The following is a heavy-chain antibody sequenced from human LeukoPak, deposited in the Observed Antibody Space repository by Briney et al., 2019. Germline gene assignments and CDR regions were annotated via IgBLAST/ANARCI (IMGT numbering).Heavy chain of an antibody. Sequence: IGEINHSGSTNYNPPLNSRVTISVDTSKNQFSLKLSSLTGADTAVEYCGRGHSGSFYWFHPWGQGTLVTVSS. V-gene: IGHV4-34*01. CDR3: GRGHSGSFYWFHP. J-gene: IGHJ5*02. D-gene: IGHD1-26*01. CDR2: INHSGST.